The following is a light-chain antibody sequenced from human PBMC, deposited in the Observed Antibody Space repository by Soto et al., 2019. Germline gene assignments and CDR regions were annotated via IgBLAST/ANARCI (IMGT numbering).Light chain of an antibody. CDR1: SSDVGGYNY. CDR2: DVS. CDR3: SSYTSTNTVI. V-gene: IGLV2-14*03. J-gene: IGLJ2*01. Sequence: QSALTQPASVSGSPGQSITISCTGTSSDVGGYNYVSWYQHHPGKAPKFIIYDVSYRPPGVSTRFSGSKSGQTASLTISGLQAEDEADYYCSSYTSTNTVIFGGGTKLTVL.